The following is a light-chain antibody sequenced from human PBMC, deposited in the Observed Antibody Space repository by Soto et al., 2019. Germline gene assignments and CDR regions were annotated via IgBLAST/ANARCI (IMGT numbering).Light chain of an antibody. J-gene: IGKJ5*01. Sequence: DIRLTQPPSTLSASVGDEVTITCRASQTISRWLAWYQQKPGRAPKLLIYDASTLESGVPSRFSGSGSETEFTLTISRLQPDDFATYFCHSRAFGQGTRLEIK. CDR1: QTISRW. CDR2: DAS. CDR3: HSRA. V-gene: IGKV1-5*01.